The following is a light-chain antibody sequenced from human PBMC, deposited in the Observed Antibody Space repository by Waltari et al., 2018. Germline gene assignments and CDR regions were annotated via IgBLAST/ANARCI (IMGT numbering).Light chain of an antibody. J-gene: IGKJ4*01. CDR2: GAS. CDR1: QSISNW. Sequence: DIQMTQSPSSVSAFVGDRVTITCRASQSISNWLAWYQQKPGKAPKLLIYGASDLPSGVPSRFSGSGAGTDFTLTIRSLQAEDFATYYCQQVNSFPATFAGGTTVEIK. CDR3: QQVNSFPAT. V-gene: IGKV1-12*01.